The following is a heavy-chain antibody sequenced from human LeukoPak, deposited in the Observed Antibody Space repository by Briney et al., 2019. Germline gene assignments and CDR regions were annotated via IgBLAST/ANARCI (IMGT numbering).Heavy chain of an antibody. CDR1: GDSISSYY. D-gene: IGHD6-13*01. J-gene: IGHJ4*02. CDR2: IYYSGST. V-gene: IGHV4-59*01. Sequence: NTSETLSLTCTVSGDSISSYYWSWIRQPPGKGLEWIGYIYYSGSTNYNPSLKSRVTISLDTSKNQFSLKLSSVTAADTAVYYCSGSWYYYFDYWGQGTLVTVSS. CDR3: SGSWYYYFDY.